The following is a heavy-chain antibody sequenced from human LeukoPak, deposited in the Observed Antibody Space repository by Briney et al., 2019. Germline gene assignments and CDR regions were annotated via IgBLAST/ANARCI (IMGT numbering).Heavy chain of an antibody. CDR1: GYTFTSYG. CDR3: ARTAGAFGYSNGPDY. J-gene: IGHJ4*02. Sequence: GASVKVSCKASGYTFTSYGISWVRQAPGQGLEWMGWISAYNGNTNYAQKLQGRVTMTTDTSTSTAYMELRSLRSDDTAVYYCARTAGAFGYSNGPDYRGQGTLVTVSS. V-gene: IGHV1-18*01. CDR2: ISAYNGNT. D-gene: IGHD5-18*01.